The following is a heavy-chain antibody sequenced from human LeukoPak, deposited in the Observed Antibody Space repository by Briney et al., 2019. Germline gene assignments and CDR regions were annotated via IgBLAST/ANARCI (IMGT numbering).Heavy chain of an antibody. V-gene: IGHV4-59*01. CDR3: ARGYYFDY. CDR1: GGSISSYY. Sequence: PSETLSLTCTVSGGSISSYYWSWIRQPPGKGLAWIGYIYYSGSTNYNPSLKSRVTISVDTSKNQFSLKLSSVTAADTAVYYCARGYYFDYWGQGTLVTVSS. CDR2: IYYSGST. J-gene: IGHJ4*02.